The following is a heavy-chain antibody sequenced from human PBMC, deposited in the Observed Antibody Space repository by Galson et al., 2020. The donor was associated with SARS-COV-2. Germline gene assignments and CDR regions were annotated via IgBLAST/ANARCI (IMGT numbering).Heavy chain of an antibody. CDR3: AKLVGYQYDRSGYS. CDR1: GFSFSDSG. CDR2: IRYDGSNE. Sequence: GGSLRLSCAASGFSFSDSGMHWVRRAPGKGLEWVAFIRYDGSNEYYGDSVRGRFTVSRDNSKNTLYLQMNNLRLEDTAVYYCAKLVGYQYDRSGYSWGQGTLVTVSS. D-gene: IGHD3-22*01. J-gene: IGHJ4*02. V-gene: IGHV3-30*02.